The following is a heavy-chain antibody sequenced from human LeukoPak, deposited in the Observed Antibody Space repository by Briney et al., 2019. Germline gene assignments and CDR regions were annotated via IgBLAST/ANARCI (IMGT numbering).Heavy chain of an antibody. V-gene: IGHV1-2*02. CDR2: INPNSGGT. CDR3: ARSYDSSGYSDY. CDR1: GYTFTGYY. Sequence: ASVKVSCKASGYTFTGYYMHWVRQAPGQGLEWMGWINPNSGGTNYAQKFQGRVTMTRDTSISTAYMGLSRLRSDDTAVYYCARSYDSSGYSDYWGQGTLVTVSS. D-gene: IGHD3-22*01. J-gene: IGHJ4*02.